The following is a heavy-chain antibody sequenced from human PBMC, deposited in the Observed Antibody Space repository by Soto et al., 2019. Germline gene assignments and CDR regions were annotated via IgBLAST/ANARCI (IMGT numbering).Heavy chain of an antibody. Sequence: SETLSLTCAVYGGSFSGYYWSWIRQPPGKGLEWIGEINHSGSTNYNPSLKSRVTISVDTSKNQFSLKLSSVTAADTAVYYCARTKTKYSGYGRPRERGGDYYYMDVWGKGTTVTVSS. CDR2: INHSGST. D-gene: IGHD5-12*01. J-gene: IGHJ6*03. CDR1: GGSFSGYY. V-gene: IGHV4-34*01. CDR3: ARTKTKYSGYGRPRERGGDYYYMDV.